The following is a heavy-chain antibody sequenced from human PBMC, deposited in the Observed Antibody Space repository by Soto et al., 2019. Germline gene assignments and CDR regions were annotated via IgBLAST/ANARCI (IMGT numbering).Heavy chain of an antibody. CDR2: VSGSGDST. CDR3: TKMGAAGGDYPDY. Sequence: EVQLLVSGGGLAQPGGSLRLFCAASGFTFSKYAMTWVRQAPGKGLECVSGVSGSGDSTHYAYSVKGRFTISRDNSKNTLYLQMNSLRAEDTAVYYCTKMGAAGGDYPDYWGQGTLVTVSS. D-gene: IGHD3-16*01. V-gene: IGHV3-23*01. CDR1: GFTFSKYA. J-gene: IGHJ4*02.